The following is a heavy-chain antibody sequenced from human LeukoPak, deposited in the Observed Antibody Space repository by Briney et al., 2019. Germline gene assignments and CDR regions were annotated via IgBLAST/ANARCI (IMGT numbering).Heavy chain of an antibody. D-gene: IGHD6-25*01. J-gene: IGHJ4*02. V-gene: IGHV4-39*01. CDR2: IYSVGST. Sequence: SETLSLTCTVSGGSISSTSYYWGWIRQPPGKGLEWIGSIYSVGSTYYNPSLKSRVTISVDTSKNQFSLKLSSVTATDTAVYYCAGPSGRWPFDYWGQGTLVTVSS. CDR1: GGSISSTSYY. CDR3: AGPSGRWPFDY.